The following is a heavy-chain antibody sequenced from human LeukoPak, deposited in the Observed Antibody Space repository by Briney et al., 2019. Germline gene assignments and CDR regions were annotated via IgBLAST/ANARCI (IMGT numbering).Heavy chain of an antibody. J-gene: IGHJ4*02. CDR2: ISDSGVST. CDR1: GFTFSSYA. D-gene: IGHD1-26*01. CDR3: AKRLLGATDY. V-gene: IGHV3-23*01. Sequence: PGGSLRLSCAASGFTFSSYAMSWVRQAPGKGLEWVSSISDSGVSTYYADSVKGRFTISRDNSKNTLYLQMNSLRAEDTAVYYCAKRLLGATDYWGQGTLVTVSS.